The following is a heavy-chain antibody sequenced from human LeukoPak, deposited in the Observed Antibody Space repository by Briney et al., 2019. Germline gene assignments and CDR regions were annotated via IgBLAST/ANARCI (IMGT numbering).Heavy chain of an antibody. CDR1: GGTFSSYA. J-gene: IGHJ6*03. Sequence: SVKVSCKASGGTFSSYAISWVRQAPGQGLEWMGGIIPIFGTANYAQKFQGRVTITTDESTSTAYMELSSLRSEDTAVYYCARGVRNWNDEAYYYYYYMDVWGKGTTVTVSS. V-gene: IGHV1-69*05. CDR3: ARGVRNWNDEAYYYYYYMDV. CDR2: IIPIFGTA. D-gene: IGHD1-1*01.